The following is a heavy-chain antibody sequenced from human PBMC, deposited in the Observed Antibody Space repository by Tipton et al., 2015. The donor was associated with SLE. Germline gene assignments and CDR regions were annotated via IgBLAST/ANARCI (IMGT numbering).Heavy chain of an antibody. Sequence: TLSLTCTVSGGSFSSYYWSWVRQTPGKGLEWIGYIYYSGSTNYNPSLKSRVTISVDTSKNQFSLKLSSVTAADTAVYYCAREGLGTSCYYYMDVWGKGTTVTVSS. V-gene: IGHV4-59*01. CDR3: AREGLGTSCYYYMDV. D-gene: IGHD1-26*01. CDR1: GGSFSSYY. J-gene: IGHJ6*03. CDR2: IYYSGST.